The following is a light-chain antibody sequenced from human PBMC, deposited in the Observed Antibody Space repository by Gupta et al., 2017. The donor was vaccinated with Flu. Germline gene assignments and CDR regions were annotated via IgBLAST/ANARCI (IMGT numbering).Light chain of an antibody. CDR1: NSNIGINY. V-gene: IGLV1-47*01. Sequence: QSVLTQPPSASGPPGQRVTISCSGGNSNIGINYVYWYQQLPGAAPKLFIYRSNQRTSGVPERFSGSKSGTSASLAISGLRAEDEADYYCAAWDDSRSGVVFGGGTKLTVL. CDR2: RSN. J-gene: IGLJ2*01. CDR3: AAWDDSRSGVV.